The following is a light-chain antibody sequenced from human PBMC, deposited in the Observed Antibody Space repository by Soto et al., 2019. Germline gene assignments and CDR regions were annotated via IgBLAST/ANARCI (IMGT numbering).Light chain of an antibody. Sequence: QSVLTQPASVSGSPGQSITISCTGTSGDVGGYNYVSWYQQHPGKAPKLMIYDVSNRPSGVSNRFSGSKSGNTASLTISGLQAEDEADYYCRSYPSSSPYDFGTGNKVPVL. J-gene: IGLJ1*01. V-gene: IGLV2-14*01. CDR2: DVS. CDR1: SGDVGGYNY. CDR3: RSYPSSSPYD.